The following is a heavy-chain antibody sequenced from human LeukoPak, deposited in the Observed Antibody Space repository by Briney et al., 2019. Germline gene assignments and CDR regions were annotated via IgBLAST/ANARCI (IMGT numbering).Heavy chain of an antibody. J-gene: IGHJ4*02. CDR1: GYSISSGYY. Sequence: SETLSLTCTVSGYSISSGYYWGWIRQPPGKGLEWIGSIYHTGSTSYNPSLKSRVTISVDTSKDLFSLKLYSVTAADTAVYYCASRGSSSENYWGQGTLVTVSS. D-gene: IGHD6-13*01. V-gene: IGHV4-38-2*02. CDR3: ASRGSSSENY. CDR2: IYHTGST.